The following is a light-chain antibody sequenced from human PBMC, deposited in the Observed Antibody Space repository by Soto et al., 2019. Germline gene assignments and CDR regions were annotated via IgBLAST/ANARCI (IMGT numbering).Light chain of an antibody. CDR3: PQRSNWPPA. V-gene: IGKV4-1*01. J-gene: IGKJ4*01. Sequence: MTQSPESLAVSLGERATINCKSSQSVLYSSNNKNYLAWYQQKPGQPPKLLIYWASTRESGVPDRFSGSGSGTDFTLTISSLEPEDFAVYYCPQRSNWPPAFGGGTKVDIK. CDR2: WAS. CDR1: QSVLYSSNNKNY.